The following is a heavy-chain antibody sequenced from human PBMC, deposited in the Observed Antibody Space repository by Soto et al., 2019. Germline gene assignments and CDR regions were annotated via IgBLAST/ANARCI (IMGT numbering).Heavy chain of an antibody. V-gene: IGHV1-69*08. D-gene: IGHD2-15*01. CDR3: ASGKSQMSQDRMGFYYYMDV. CDR2: VIPLLDAS. J-gene: IGHJ6*03. Sequence: QVQLVQSGADVKKPGSSVKISCTASGAAFSNYTFTWVRRAPGEGLEWVGRVIPLLDASNYAEKFQDRVTISADRSTSTVYMELSGLRFEGSAIYYCASGKSQMSQDRMGFYYYMDVWGKGTSVTVSS. CDR1: GAAFSNYT.